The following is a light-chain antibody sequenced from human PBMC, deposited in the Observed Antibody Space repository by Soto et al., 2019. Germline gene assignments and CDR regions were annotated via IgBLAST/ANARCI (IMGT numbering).Light chain of an antibody. J-gene: IGKJ2*01. CDR2: LGS. V-gene: IGKV2-28*01. CDR1: QTLLHGNGYNY. CDR3: LEDLRPMYT. Sequence: IALTQSPLSLPVTPGEPASISCRSSQTLLHGNGYNYLDWYLQKPGQSPQLLISLGSNRASGVPDRVSCSGLCRAYTLNMSSVEAADVGILYCLEDLRPMYTFGQRTKLESK.